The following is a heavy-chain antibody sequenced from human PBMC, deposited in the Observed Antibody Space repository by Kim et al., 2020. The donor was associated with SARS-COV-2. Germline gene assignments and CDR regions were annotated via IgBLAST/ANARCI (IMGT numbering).Heavy chain of an antibody. J-gene: IGHJ4*02. CDR2: INSDGSST. D-gene: IGHD5-12*01. CDR1: GFSFSMYW. Sequence: GGSLRLSCAASGFSFSMYWMHWVRQPPGKGLVWVSRINSDGSSTDYEDSVKGRFTISRDNAKNRLYLQVNSLRAEDTAVYYCARDLKASPSNIVFDYWGQGTLVTVSS. CDR3: ARDLKASPSNIVFDY. V-gene: IGHV3-74*01.